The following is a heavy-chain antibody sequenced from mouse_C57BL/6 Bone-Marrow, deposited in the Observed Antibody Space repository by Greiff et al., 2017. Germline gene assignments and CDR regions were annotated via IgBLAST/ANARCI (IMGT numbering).Heavy chain of an antibody. V-gene: IGHV5-6*01. D-gene: IGHD2-3*01. CDR2: ISSGGSYT. CDR3: ARLRGYYVAWFAY. J-gene: IGHJ3*01. Sequence: EVKLMESGGDLVKPGGSLKLSCAASGFTFSSYGMSWVRQTPDKRLEWVATISSGGSYTYYPDSVKGRFTISRDNAKNTLYLQMSSLKSEDTAMYYCARLRGYYVAWFAYWGQGTLVTVSA. CDR1: GFTFSSYG.